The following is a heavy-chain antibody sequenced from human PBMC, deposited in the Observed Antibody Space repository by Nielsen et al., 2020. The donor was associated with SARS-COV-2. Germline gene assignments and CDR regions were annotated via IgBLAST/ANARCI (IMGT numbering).Heavy chain of an antibody. V-gene: IGHV3-23*01. Sequence: WIRQPPGKGLEWVSAISGSGGSTYYADSVKGRFTTSRDNSKNTLYLQMNSLRAEDTAVYYCAKDCRFLDPYYMDVWGKGTTVTVSS. CDR3: AKDCRFLDPYYMDV. D-gene: IGHD3-3*01. CDR2: ISGSGGST. J-gene: IGHJ6*03.